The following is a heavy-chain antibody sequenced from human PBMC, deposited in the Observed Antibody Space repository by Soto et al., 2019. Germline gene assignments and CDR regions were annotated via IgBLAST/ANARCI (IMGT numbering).Heavy chain of an antibody. CDR1: GFTFSSYG. CDR2: IWYDGSNK. J-gene: IGHJ3*02. V-gene: IGHV3-33*08. CDR3: ARGQGEGATAFDI. D-gene: IGHD1-26*01. Sequence: GGSLRLSCAASGFTFSSYGMHWVRQAPGKGLEWVAVIWYDGSNKYYADSVKGRFTISRDNSKNTLYLQMNSLRAEDTAVYYCARGQGEGATAFDIWGQGTMVTVSS.